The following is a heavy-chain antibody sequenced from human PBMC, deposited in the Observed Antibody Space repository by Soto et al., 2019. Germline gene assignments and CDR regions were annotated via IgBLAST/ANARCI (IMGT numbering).Heavy chain of an antibody. CDR2: ISLYNDNT. Sequence: QVQLVQSGAEVKKPGASMNVCCKASGYTFTSYGISWVRQAPGQGLEWMGWISLYNDNTNYAQKFQGRVTMTTDTSSTTAHMELRSLRSDDTAVYYCARSPYVWGSYRYTGGLDYWGQGSMVTVSS. V-gene: IGHV1-18*01. CDR3: ARSPYVWGSYRYTGGLDY. J-gene: IGHJ4*02. D-gene: IGHD3-16*02. CDR1: GYTFTSYG.